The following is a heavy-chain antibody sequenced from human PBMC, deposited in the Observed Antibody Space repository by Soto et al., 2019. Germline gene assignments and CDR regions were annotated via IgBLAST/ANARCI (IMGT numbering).Heavy chain of an antibody. V-gene: IGHV3-33*01. CDR3: ARGYTTDSSGYFDS. J-gene: IGHJ4*02. CDR2: IWYDGSNK. Sequence: QVQLVESGGGVVQPGRSLRLSCAASGFTFSSYGMHWVRQAPGKGLKWVAVIWYDGSNKNYAASVKGRFTISRDNSKNTLSLQMTSLRAEDTAVYYCARGYTTDSSGYFDSWGQGTLVTVSS. D-gene: IGHD3-22*01. CDR1: GFTFSSYG.